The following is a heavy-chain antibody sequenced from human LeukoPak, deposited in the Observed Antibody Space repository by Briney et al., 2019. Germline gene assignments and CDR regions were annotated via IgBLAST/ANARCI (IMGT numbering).Heavy chain of an antibody. CDR3: ARRDYYYYMDV. CDR1: GYSISSGYY. V-gene: IGHV4-38-2*01. J-gene: IGHJ6*03. Sequence: SETLSLTCAVSGYSISSGYYWGWIRQPPGKGLEWIGSIYHSGSTYYNPSLKGRVTISVDTSKNQFSLKLSSVTAADTAVYYCARRDYYYYMDVWGKGTTVTVSS. CDR2: IYHSGST.